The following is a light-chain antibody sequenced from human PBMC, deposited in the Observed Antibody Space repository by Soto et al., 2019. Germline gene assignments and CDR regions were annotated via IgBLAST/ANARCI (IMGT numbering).Light chain of an antibody. J-gene: IGKJ1*01. Sequence: EIVITQSPDTLSVSPGEGATLSCRVSQSIRSNLAWYQQRPGQAPRLLMFGASTRADGIPARFTGSGSGTEFTLTISSLQSEDFAVYYCQQYHIWPPWTSGQGTKV. CDR1: QSIRSN. CDR2: GAS. CDR3: QQYHIWPPWT. V-gene: IGKV3-15*01.